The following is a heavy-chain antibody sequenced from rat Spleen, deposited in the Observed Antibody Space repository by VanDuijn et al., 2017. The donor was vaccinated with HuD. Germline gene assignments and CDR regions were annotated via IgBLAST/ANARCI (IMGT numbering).Heavy chain of an antibody. Sequence: EVQLVESGGGLVQPGNSLKVSCVASGFTFTNYGMAWVRQAPTKGLEWVASIRTGGGNTYYRDSVKGRFTISRDNAKNTLYRQMDSRRSEDTATYYCARHYGGYSEYVMDAWGQGASVTVSS. D-gene: IGHD1-11*01. CDR2: IRTGGGNT. CDR1: GFTFTNYG. V-gene: IGHV5S13*01. J-gene: IGHJ4*01. CDR3: ARHYGGYSEYVMDA.